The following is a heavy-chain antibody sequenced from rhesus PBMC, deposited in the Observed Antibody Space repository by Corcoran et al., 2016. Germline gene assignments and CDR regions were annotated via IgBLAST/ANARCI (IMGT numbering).Heavy chain of an antibody. CDR1: GVSITNNW. Sequence: QVRLQESGPGLVKPSETLSLTCAVSGVSITNNWWSWISQPPGKGLEWIGEINCIGDTSYRNPALESRVTMSTDASKNQLSLKLRCVSAADTAVYDCVLDSLITKSAGDYWGQGTLVTVSS. D-gene: IGHD4-11*01. CDR3: VLDSLITKSAGDY. CDR2: INCIGDTS. J-gene: IGHJ4*01. V-gene: IGHV4-80*01.